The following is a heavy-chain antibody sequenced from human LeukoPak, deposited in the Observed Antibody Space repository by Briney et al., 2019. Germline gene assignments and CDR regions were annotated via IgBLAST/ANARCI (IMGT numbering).Heavy chain of an antibody. V-gene: IGHV4-59*01. CDR1: GGSISSYY. CDR3: ARDASWDSSGYHSWFDP. Sequence: SETLSLTCTVSGGSISSYYWSWIRQPPGKGLEWIGYIYYSGSTNYNPSLKSRVTISVDTSKNQFSLKLSSVTAADTAVYYCARDASWDSSGYHSWFDPWGQGTLVTVSS. J-gene: IGHJ5*02. D-gene: IGHD3-22*01. CDR2: IYYSGST.